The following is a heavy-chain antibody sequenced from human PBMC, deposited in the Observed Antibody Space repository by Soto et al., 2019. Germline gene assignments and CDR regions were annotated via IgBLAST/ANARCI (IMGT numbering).Heavy chain of an antibody. CDR1: GGSISSYY. CDR2: IYYSGST. D-gene: IGHD5-12*01. J-gene: IGHJ4*02. Sequence: SETLSLTCTVSGGSISSYYWSWIRQPPGKGLEWIGYIYYSGSTNYNPSLKSRVTISVDTSKNQSSLKLSSVTAADTAVYYCAREGDSGYDLDYWGQGTLVTVSS. CDR3: AREGDSGYDLDY. V-gene: IGHV4-59*01.